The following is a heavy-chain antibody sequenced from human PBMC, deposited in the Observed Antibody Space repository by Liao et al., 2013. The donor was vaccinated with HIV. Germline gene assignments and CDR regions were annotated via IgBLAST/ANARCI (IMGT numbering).Heavy chain of an antibody. CDR3: ARGNWGFGWFDP. V-gene: IGHV4-59*01. D-gene: IGHD7-27*01. CDR1: GGSIISYY. Sequence: QVQLQESGPGLVKPSETLSLTCTVSGGSIISYYWSWIRQPPGKGLEWIGYIYYSGSTKYNPSLKSRVTISVDTSKNQFSLKLSSVTAADTAVYYCARGNWGFGWFDPWGQGTLVTVSS. CDR2: IYYSGST. J-gene: IGHJ5*02.